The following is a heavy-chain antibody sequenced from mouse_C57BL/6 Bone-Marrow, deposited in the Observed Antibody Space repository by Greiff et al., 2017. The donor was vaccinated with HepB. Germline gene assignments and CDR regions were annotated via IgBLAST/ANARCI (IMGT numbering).Heavy chain of an antibody. D-gene: IGHD1-1*01. CDR1: GFTFSDYG. V-gene: IGHV5-17*01. Sequence: DVMLVESGGGLVKPGGSLKLSCAASGFTFSDYGMHWVRQAPEKGLEWVAYISSGSSTIYYADTVKGRFTISRDNAKNTLFLQMTSLRSEDTAMYYCARDANYLWYFDVWGTGTTVTVSS. CDR3: ARDANYLWYFDV. CDR2: ISSGSSTI. J-gene: IGHJ1*03.